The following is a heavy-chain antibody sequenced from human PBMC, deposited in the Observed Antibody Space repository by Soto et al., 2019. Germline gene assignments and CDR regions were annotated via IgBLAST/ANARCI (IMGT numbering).Heavy chain of an antibody. D-gene: IGHD1-26*01. CDR1: GFTFSSYA. J-gene: IGHJ4*02. Sequence: GGSLRLSCAASGFTFSSYARHWVRQAPGKGLEWVAVISYDGSNKYYADSVKGRFTISRDNSKNTLYLQMNSLRAEDTAVYYCARDNILFSGSYYEFPDYWGQGTLVTVSS. CDR2: ISYDGSNK. V-gene: IGHV3-30-3*01. CDR3: ARDNILFSGSYYEFPDY.